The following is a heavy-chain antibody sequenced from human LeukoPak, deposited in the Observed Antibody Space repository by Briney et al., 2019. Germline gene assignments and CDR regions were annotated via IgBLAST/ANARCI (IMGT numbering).Heavy chain of an antibody. J-gene: IGHJ4*02. V-gene: IGHV4-34*01. CDR1: GGSFSGYY. Sequence: SETLSLTCAVYGGSFSGYYWSWIRQPPGKGLEWIGEINTSGSTNYNPSLKSRVTISVDTSKNQFSLKLSSVTAADTAVYSCARQKQKCSDDWSQETLVTVSS. CDR2: INTSGST. CDR3: ARQKQKCSDD.